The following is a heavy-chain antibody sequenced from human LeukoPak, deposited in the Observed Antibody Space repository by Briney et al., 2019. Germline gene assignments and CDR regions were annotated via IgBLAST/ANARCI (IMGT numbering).Heavy chain of an antibody. CDR1: GFTFGSYA. V-gene: IGHV3-23*01. J-gene: IGHJ3*02. Sequence: GGSLRLSRAASGFTFGSYAMSWVRQAPGKGLEWVSAISGSGDSTYYADSVKGRFTISRDNSKNTLYLQMNSLRAEDTAVYYCAKDYYDNSGSFYGSAFDNWGQGTMVTVSS. D-gene: IGHD3-22*01. CDR2: ISGSGDST. CDR3: AKDYYDNSGSFYGSAFDN.